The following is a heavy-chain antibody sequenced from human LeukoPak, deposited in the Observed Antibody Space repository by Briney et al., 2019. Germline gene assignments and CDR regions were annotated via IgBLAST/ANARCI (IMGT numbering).Heavy chain of an antibody. CDR1: GFTFSSYG. V-gene: IGHV3-33*01. J-gene: IGHJ6*03. CDR3: ARDGSYYHYYMDV. Sequence: GRSLRLSCAASGFTFSSYGMHWVRQAPGKGLEWVAVIWYDGSNKYYEDSVKGRFTISRDNSKNTLYLQMNSLRAEDTAVYYCARDGSYYHYYMDVWGKGTTVTVSS. CDR2: IWYDGSNK. D-gene: IGHD2-2*03.